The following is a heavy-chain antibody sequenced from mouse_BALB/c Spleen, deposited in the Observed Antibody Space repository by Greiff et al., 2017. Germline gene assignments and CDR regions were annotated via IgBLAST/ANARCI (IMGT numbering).Heavy chain of an antibody. J-gene: IGHJ4*01. Sequence: EVQLVESGGGLVKPGGSLKLSCAASGFTFSSYTMSWVRQTPEKRLEWVATISSGGGNTYYPDSVKGRFTISRDNAKNNLYLQMSSLRSEDTALYYCARSPIHYYGYVGAMDYWGQGTSVTVSS. CDR2: ISSGGGNT. CDR1: GFTFSSYT. CDR3: ARSPIHYYGYVGAMDY. V-gene: IGHV5-9*03. D-gene: IGHD1-2*01.